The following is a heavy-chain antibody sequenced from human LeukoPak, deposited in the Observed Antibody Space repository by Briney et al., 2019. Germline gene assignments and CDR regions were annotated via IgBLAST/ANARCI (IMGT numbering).Heavy chain of an antibody. CDR3: ANVGVAAASPPFYLGV. CDR2: MTSDGRT. V-gene: IGHV3-23*01. Sequence: GGSLRLSCAASGFTFSNYAMVWVRQAPGKGLDWVSAMTSDGRTFYADSVRGRVTISRDNSKNTLYLQMNSLGAEDTAEYFCANVGVAAASPPFYLGVWGKGTTVTVSS. J-gene: IGHJ6*03. CDR1: GFTFSNYA. D-gene: IGHD2-2*01.